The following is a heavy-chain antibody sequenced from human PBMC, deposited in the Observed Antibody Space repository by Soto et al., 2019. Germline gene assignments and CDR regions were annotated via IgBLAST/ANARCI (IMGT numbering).Heavy chain of an antibody. D-gene: IGHD6-19*01. CDR3: ARKNGGYSSGWFHGMDV. Sequence: SETLSLTCTVSGGSISSSSYYWGWIRQPPGKGLEWIGSIYYSGSTYYNPSLKSRVTISVDTSKNQFSLKPSSVTAADTAVYYCARKNGGYSSGWFHGMDVWGQGTTVTVSS. CDR2: IYYSGST. J-gene: IGHJ6*02. V-gene: IGHV4-39*01. CDR1: GGSISSSSYY.